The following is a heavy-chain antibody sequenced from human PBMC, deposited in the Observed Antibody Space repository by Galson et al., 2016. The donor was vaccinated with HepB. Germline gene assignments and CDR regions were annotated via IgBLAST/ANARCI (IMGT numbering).Heavy chain of an antibody. Sequence: PALVKPTQTLTLTCTFSGFSLDTDTVAVGWIRQPPGKALEWLTLLYYNGDKRYNPSLRNRITITGDASKNQVLLTMTILDPLDTATYYCAHSKRLGVFTLFDSWGQGSLVTVSS. CDR1: GFSLDTDTVA. CDR3: AHSKRLGVFTLFDS. D-gene: IGHD7-27*01. V-gene: IGHV2-5*01. J-gene: IGHJ4*02. CDR2: LYYNGDK.